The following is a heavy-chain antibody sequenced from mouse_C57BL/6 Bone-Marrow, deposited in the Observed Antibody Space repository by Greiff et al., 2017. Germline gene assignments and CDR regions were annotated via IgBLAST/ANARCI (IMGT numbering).Heavy chain of an antibody. J-gene: IGHJ4*01. CDR1: GFNIKDYY. D-gene: IGHD1-1*02. Sequence: EVKVVESGAELVKPGASVKLSCTASGFNIKDYYMHWVKQRTEQGLEWIGRIDPEDGETKYAPKFQGKATITADTSSNTAYLQLSSLTSEDTAVYYCARGIGRGYAMDYWGQGTSVTVSS. CDR2: IDPEDGET. V-gene: IGHV14-2*01. CDR3: ARGIGRGYAMDY.